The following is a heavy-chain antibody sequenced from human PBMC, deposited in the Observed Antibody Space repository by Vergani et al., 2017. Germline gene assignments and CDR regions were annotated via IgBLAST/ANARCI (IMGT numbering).Heavy chain of an antibody. CDR3: ARGYSSSWNNFDY. D-gene: IGHD6-13*01. V-gene: IGHV4-59*01. Sequence: QLQLQESGPGLVKPSETLSLTCTVSGGSISSYYWSWIRQPPGKGREWIGYIYYSGSTNYNPSLKSRVTISVDTSKNQFSLKLSSVTAADTAVYYCARGYSSSWNNFDYWGQGTLVTVSS. CDR1: GGSISSYY. CDR2: IYYSGST. J-gene: IGHJ4*02.